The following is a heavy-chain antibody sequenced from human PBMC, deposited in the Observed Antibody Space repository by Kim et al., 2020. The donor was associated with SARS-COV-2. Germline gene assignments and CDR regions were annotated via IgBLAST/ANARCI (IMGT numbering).Heavy chain of an antibody. V-gene: IGHV3-48*03. CDR2: ISSSGSTI. D-gene: IGHD2-21*01. CDR1: GFTLSSYE. CDR3: ARDRPGLFVSPLLDY. Sequence: GGSLRLSCAASGFTLSSYEMNWVRQAPGKGLEWVSYISSSGSTIYYADSVKGRFTISRDNAKNSLYLQMNSLRAEDTAVYYCARDRPGLFVSPLLDYWGQGTLVTVSS. J-gene: IGHJ4*02.